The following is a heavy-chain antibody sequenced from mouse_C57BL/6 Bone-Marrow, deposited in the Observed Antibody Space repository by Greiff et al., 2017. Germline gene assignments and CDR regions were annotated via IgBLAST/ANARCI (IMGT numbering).Heavy chain of an antibody. CDR1: GYTFTSYG. D-gene: IGHD1-1*01. J-gene: IGHJ2*01. Sequence: QVQLQQSGAELARPGASVKLSCKASGYTFTSYGISWVKQRTGQGLEWIGEIYPRSGNTYYNEKFKGKATLTVDKSSSTAYMELRSLTSEDSAVYFCARCPFITTVVEGVWGKGTTLTVSS. V-gene: IGHV1-81*01. CDR2: IYPRSGNT. CDR3: ARCPFITTVVEGV.